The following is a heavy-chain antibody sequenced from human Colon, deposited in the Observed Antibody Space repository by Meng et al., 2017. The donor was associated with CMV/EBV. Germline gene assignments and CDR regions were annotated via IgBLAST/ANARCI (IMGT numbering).Heavy chain of an antibody. CDR1: GYTFSNYG. V-gene: IGHV1-18*01. CDR3: ARVIQSSGVVISPFNY. Sequence: SVKVSCKAYGYTFSNYGMSWVRQAPGQGPEWLGWVNADNGDTYYAQKMQDRVAMTAETSTSTAYLELRSLRSDDTAVYYCARVIQSSGVVISPFNYWGQGTMVTVSS. D-gene: IGHD3-3*01. CDR2: VNADNGDT. J-gene: IGHJ4*02.